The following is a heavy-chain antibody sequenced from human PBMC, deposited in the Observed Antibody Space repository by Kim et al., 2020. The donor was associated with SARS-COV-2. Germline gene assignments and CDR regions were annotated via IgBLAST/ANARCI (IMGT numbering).Heavy chain of an antibody. J-gene: IGHJ3*02. Sequence: ASVKVSCKASGYTFTSYGISWVRQAPGQGLEWMGWISAYNGNTNYAQKLQGRVTMTTDTSTSTAYMELRSLRSDDTAVYYCARAPSHVGEGMTFDIWGQGTMVTVSS. CDR2: ISAYNGNT. CDR1: GYTFTSYG. D-gene: IGHD3-16*01. CDR3: ARAPSHVGEGMTFDI. V-gene: IGHV1-18*04.